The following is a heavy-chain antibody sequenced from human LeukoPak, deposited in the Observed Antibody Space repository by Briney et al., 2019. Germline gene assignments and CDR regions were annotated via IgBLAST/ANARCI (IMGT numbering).Heavy chain of an antibody. CDR2: IYYSGST. J-gene: IGHJ4*02. CDR3: ARLYYSSSY. V-gene: IGHV4-39*01. Sequence: SSYWMNWARQPPGKGLERIGSIYYSGSTYYNPSLKSRVTISVDTSKNQFSLKLSSVTAADTAVYYCARLYYSSSYWGQGTLVTVSS. D-gene: IGHD6-6*01. CDR1: SSYW.